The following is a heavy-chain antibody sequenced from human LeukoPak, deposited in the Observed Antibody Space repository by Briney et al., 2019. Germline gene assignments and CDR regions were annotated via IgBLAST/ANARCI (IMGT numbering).Heavy chain of an antibody. Sequence: SETLSLTCTVSGGSVSSSTYYWSRIRQPPGKGLEWIGYIYYSGSTKYNPSLKSRVTISVDTSKSQFSLNLSSVTAADTAVYYCAAEVYYDSSGYYYFDYWGQGTLVTVSS. J-gene: IGHJ4*02. CDR1: GGSVSSSTYY. D-gene: IGHD3-22*01. V-gene: IGHV4-61*01. CDR3: AAEVYYDSSGYYYFDY. CDR2: IYYSGST.